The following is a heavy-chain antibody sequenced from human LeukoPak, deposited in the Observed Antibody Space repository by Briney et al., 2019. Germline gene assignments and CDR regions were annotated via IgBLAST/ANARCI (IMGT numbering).Heavy chain of an antibody. Sequence: GASVKVSCKASGYTFTSYYMHWVRQAPGQGLEWMGIINPSGGSTSYAQKFQGRVTMTRDTSTSTVYMELSSLRSEDTAVYYCARSRIPSITMVRGVTGRSLFDYWGQGTLVTVSS. CDR3: ARSRIPSITMVRGVTGRSLFDY. V-gene: IGHV1-46*01. CDR1: GYTFTSYY. J-gene: IGHJ4*02. CDR2: INPSGGST. D-gene: IGHD3-10*01.